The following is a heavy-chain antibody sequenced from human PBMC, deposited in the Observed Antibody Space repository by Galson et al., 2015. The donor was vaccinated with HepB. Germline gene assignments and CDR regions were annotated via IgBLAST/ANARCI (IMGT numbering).Heavy chain of an antibody. V-gene: IGHV3-30*04. J-gene: IGHJ4*02. CDR2: ISYDGSNK. D-gene: IGHD2-15*01. CDR1: GFTFSSYA. CDR3: AREADIVVVVAATYGLDY. Sequence: SLRLSCAASGFTFSSYAMHWVRQAPGKGLEWVAVISYDGSNKYYADSVKGRFTISRDNSKNTLYLQMNSLRAEDTAVYYCAREADIVVVVAATYGLDYWGQGTLVTVSS.